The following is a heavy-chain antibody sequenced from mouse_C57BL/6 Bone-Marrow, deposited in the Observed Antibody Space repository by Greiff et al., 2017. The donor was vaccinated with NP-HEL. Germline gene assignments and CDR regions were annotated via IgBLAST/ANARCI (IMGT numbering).Heavy chain of an antibody. V-gene: IGHV5-6*01. Sequence: VQLKESGGDLVKPGGSLKLSCAASGFTFSSYGMSWVRQTPDKRLEWVATISSGGSYTYYPDSVKGRFTISRDNAKNTLYLQMSSLKSEDTAMYYCARRGIYYDPGTWFAYWGQGTLVTVSA. CDR2: ISSGGSYT. CDR1: GFTFSSYG. D-gene: IGHD2-4*01. J-gene: IGHJ3*01. CDR3: ARRGIYYDPGTWFAY.